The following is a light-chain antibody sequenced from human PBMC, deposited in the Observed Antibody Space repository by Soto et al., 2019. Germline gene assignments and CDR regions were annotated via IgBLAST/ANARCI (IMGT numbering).Light chain of an antibody. V-gene: IGKV1-39*01. J-gene: IGKJ1*01. CDR2: AAS. CDR3: QQSYSSPWT. CDR1: QSISNY. Sequence: DIHMTQSPSSLSASVGDRVTITCRASQSISNYLNWYQQKPGKAPNLLIYAASTLQSGVPSRFSGSGSGTDFTLTISSLQAADFATYYCQQSYSSPWTFGQGTKVDIK.